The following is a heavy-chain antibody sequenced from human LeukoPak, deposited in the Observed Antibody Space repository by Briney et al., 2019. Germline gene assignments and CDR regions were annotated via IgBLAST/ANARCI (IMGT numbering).Heavy chain of an antibody. V-gene: IGHV4-34*01. J-gene: IGHJ3*02. Sequence: SETLSLTCAAYGGSFSGYYWSWIRQPPGKGLEWIGEINHSGSTNYNPYPKNRVTISVKTSKNNFSLKLSYVRDGDTAVYYCARRKSGYYYVGVFDIWGQGTIVTVSS. CDR1: GGSFSGYY. CDR2: INHSGST. CDR3: ARRKSGYYYVGVFDI. D-gene: IGHD3-22*01.